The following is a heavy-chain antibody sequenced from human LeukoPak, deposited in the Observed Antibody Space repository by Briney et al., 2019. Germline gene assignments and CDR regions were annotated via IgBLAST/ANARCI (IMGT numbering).Heavy chain of an antibody. V-gene: IGHV3-30*02. CDR2: IRYEGSNK. J-gene: IGHJ4*02. CDR3: AKAAGRYSSGWDFDY. CDR1: GFTFSSYG. D-gene: IGHD6-19*01. Sequence: GGSLRLSCAASGFTFSSYGMHWVRQAPGKGLEWVAFIRYEGSNKYYADSVKGRFTISRGNSKNTLYLQMNSLRAEDTAVYYCAKAAGRYSSGWDFDYWGQGTLVTVSS.